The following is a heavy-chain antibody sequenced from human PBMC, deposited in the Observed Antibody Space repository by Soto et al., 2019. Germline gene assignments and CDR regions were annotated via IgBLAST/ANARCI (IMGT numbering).Heavy chain of an antibody. J-gene: IGHJ4*02. D-gene: IGHD3-22*01. CDR3: ARMYYYDSSGYYYYYYFDY. Sequence: QVTLKESGPVLVKPTETLTLTCTVSGFSLSNARMGVSWIRQPPGKALEWLAHIFSNDEKSYSTSLKSRLTISNDTSKSQVVLTMTNMDPVDTATYYCARMYYYDSSGYYYYYYFDYWGQGTLVTVSS. CDR1: GFSLSNARMG. V-gene: IGHV2-26*01. CDR2: IFSNDEK.